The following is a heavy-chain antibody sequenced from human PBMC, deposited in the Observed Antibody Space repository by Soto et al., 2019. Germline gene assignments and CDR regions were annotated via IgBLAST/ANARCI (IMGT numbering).Heavy chain of an antibody. CDR3: ARAGGELLDS. D-gene: IGHD1-26*01. J-gene: IGHJ4*02. CDR1: GVSISSYY. Sequence: QVQLQESAPGLLKPSETLSLTCAVSGVSISSYYWSWLRQPAGKGLEGLRRIYTSGSTNYNPSLKSRVTMSVDKSMNQYSLKLSSVTAADTAVYYWARAGGELLDSWGQGTLVTVSS. V-gene: IGHV4-4*07. CDR2: IYTSGST.